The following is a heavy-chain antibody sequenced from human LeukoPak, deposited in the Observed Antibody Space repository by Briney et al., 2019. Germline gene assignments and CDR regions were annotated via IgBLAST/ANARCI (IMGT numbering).Heavy chain of an antibody. V-gene: IGHV1-2*06. CDR3: ARATDSSGSALY. Sequence: EASVKVSCKTSGYTFTGYYMHWVRQAPGQGLEWMGRIDPNSGGTNYAQKLQGRVTMTTDTSTSTAYMELRSLRSDDTAVYYCARATDSSGSALYWGQGTLVTVSS. D-gene: IGHD3-22*01. CDR1: GYTFTGYY. J-gene: IGHJ4*02. CDR2: IDPNSGGT.